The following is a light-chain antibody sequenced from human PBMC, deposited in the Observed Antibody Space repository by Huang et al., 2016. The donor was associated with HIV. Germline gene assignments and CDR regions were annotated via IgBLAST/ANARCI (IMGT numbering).Light chain of an antibody. J-gene: IGKJ4*01. Sequence: EIVLTQSPVTLSLSPGDRATLSCRASQSIGTYLAWYQQKSGQAPRLRIYDVSNRAAVVPARFSASGSETDFTLTIASLDPDDFAIYHCQQRSKWPLTFGGGTKVEMK. CDR3: QQRSKWPLT. CDR1: QSIGTY. CDR2: DVS. V-gene: IGKV3-11*01.